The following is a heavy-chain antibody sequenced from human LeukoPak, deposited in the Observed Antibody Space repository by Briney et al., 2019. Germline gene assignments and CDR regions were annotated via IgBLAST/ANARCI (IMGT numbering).Heavy chain of an antibody. CDR3: AREEYSSSLAFDI. J-gene: IGHJ3*02. V-gene: IGHV4-39*07. Sequence: SETLSLTCTVSGGSISSSSYYWGWIRQPPGKGLEWIGSIYYSGSTYYNPSLKSRVTISVDTSKNQFSLKLSSVTAADTAVYYCAREEYSSSLAFDIWGQGTMVTVSS. CDR1: GGSISSSSYY. CDR2: IYYSGST. D-gene: IGHD6-13*01.